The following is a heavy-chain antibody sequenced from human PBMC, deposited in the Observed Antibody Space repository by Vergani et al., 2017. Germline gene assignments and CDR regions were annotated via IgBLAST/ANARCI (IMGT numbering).Heavy chain of an antibody. D-gene: IGHD3-9*01. V-gene: IGHV3-23*04. Sequence: EVQLVESGGGLVQPGRSLRLSCAASGFTFSSYAMSWVRQAPGKGLEWVSAISGSGGSTYYADSVKGRFTIYRDNSKNTLYLKMNSLRAEDTAVYYCAKGNDILTGYGALIRWGQGTLVTVSS. J-gene: IGHJ4*02. CDR1: GFTFSSYA. CDR2: ISGSGGST. CDR3: AKGNDILTGYGALIR.